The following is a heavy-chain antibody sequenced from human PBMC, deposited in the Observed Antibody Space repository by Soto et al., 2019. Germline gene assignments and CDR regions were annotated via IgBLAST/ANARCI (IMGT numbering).Heavy chain of an antibody. Sequence: SGGSLRLSCAASGFTFSNAWMSWVRQAPGKGLEWVGRIKSKTDGGTTDYAAPVKGRFTISRDDSKNTLYLQMNSLKTEDTAVYYCTTTHAVYYYYYGMDVWGQGTTVTVSS. CDR2: IKSKTDGGTT. J-gene: IGHJ6*02. D-gene: IGHD4-4*01. V-gene: IGHV3-15*01. CDR1: GFTFSNAW. CDR3: TTTHAVYYYYYGMDV.